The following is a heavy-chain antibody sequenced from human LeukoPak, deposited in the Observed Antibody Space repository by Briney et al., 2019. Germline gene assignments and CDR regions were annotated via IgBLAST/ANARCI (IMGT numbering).Heavy chain of an antibody. V-gene: IGHV1-69*04. Sequence: SVKVSCKASGGTFSSYAISWVRQAPGQGLEWMGRIIPILGIANYAQKFQGRVTITADKSTSTAYMELSSLGSEDTAVYYCARIYDSSGYYRGYFDYWGQGTLVTVSS. CDR1: GGTFSSYA. CDR2: IIPILGIA. J-gene: IGHJ4*02. CDR3: ARIYDSSGYYRGYFDY. D-gene: IGHD3-22*01.